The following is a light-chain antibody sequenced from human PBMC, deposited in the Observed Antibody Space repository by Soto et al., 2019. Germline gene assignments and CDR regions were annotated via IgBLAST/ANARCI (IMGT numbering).Light chain of an antibody. Sequence: QSALTQPASVSGSPGQSITISCTGTSSDIGGYNFVSWYQHHPGKAPRLMIFGVSDRPSGVSDRFSGSKSGNTASLTISGLQAEDEADSYCSSYISSSTPYVFGTGTQLTVL. CDR3: SSYISSSTPYV. CDR1: SSDIGGYNF. V-gene: IGLV2-14*03. J-gene: IGLJ1*01. CDR2: GVS.